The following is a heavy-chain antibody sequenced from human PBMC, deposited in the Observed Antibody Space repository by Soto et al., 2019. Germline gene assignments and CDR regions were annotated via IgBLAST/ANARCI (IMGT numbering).Heavy chain of an antibody. Sequence: QVQLQESGPGLVKPSGTLSLTCAVSGGSISSSNWWSWVRQPPGKGLEWIGEIYHSGSTNYNPSLKSRVTISVDKSKNQFSLKLSSVTAADTAVYYCASTYYDFWSGYYGAFDIWGQGTMFTVSS. CDR1: GGSISSSNW. V-gene: IGHV4-4*02. J-gene: IGHJ3*02. CDR3: ASTYYDFWSGYYGAFDI. CDR2: IYHSGST. D-gene: IGHD3-3*01.